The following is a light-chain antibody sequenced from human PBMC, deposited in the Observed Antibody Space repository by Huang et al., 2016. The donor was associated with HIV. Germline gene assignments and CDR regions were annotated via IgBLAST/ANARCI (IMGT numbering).Light chain of an antibody. Sequence: EIVMTQSPATLSVSPGERATLSCRASQSVNSNLAWYQQKPGQAPRLLIYGASPRATGIPARFSGSGSGTEFTLTISSLQSEDFAVYSCQQYNNWPLTFGGGTKVEIK. CDR3: QQYNNWPLT. CDR1: QSVNSN. V-gene: IGKV3-15*01. J-gene: IGKJ4*01. CDR2: GAS.